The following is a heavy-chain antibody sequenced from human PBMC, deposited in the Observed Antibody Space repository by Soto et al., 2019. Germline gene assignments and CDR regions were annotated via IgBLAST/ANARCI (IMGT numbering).Heavy chain of an antibody. D-gene: IGHD2-15*01. V-gene: IGHV3-23*05. CDR1: GFTFPTSA. CDR2: ISGSGSST. Sequence: LRLSCAASGFTFPTSAMTWVRQAPGKGLEWVSAISGSGSSTYYADSVKGRFAISRDNSKNTLYLQMDSLRAGDTAVYYCAKSTGCSGGICYWGQGTQVTVSS. CDR3: AKSTGCSGGICY. J-gene: IGHJ4*02.